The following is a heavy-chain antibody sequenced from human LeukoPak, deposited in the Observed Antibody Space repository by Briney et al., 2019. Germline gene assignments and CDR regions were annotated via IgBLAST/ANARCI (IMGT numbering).Heavy chain of an antibody. CDR1: GDSVSNNRAA. J-gene: IGHJ2*01. D-gene: IGHD6-13*01. CDR3: ARDNRMGTSSSWPRRPRDQNWYFDL. Sequence: SQTLSLTCDISGDSVSNNRAAWNWIRQSPSRGLEWLGRIYYRSKWYNDYAVFVKSRIIFNPDTSRNHFSLQLNSVTSEDTAVYYCARDNRMGTSSSWPRRPRDQNWYFDLWGRGTLVTVSS. CDR2: IYYRSKWYN. V-gene: IGHV6-1*01.